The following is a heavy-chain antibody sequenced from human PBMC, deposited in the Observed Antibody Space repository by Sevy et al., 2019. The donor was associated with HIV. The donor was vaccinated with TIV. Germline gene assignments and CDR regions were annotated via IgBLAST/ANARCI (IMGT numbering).Heavy chain of an antibody. CDR3: ARDSGYSINWYPAY. V-gene: IGHV3-30*03. D-gene: IGHD6-13*01. Sequence: GESLKISCAASGFTFSSHGMHWVRQAPGKGLEWVAVMSYDGSYKSYGDSVKGRFTISRDDSKNTLYLQMNSPRPEDTAMYYCARDSGYSINWYPAYWGQGTLVTVSS. CDR2: MSYDGSYK. CDR1: GFTFSSHG. J-gene: IGHJ4*02.